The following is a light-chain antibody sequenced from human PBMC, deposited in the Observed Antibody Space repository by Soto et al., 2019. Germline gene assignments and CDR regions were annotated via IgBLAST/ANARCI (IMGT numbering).Light chain of an antibody. CDR2: DVS. V-gene: IGLV2-8*01. CDR3: SSYAGSNNFV. J-gene: IGLJ1*01. CDR1: SSDIGAYIY. Sequence: QSALTQPPSASGSPGQSVTISCTGTSSDIGAYIYVSWYQQHPGTAPKLMISDVSRRPSGVPDRFSGSKSGNTASLTVSGLQADDEAHYYCSSYAGSNNFVFGTGTKLTVL.